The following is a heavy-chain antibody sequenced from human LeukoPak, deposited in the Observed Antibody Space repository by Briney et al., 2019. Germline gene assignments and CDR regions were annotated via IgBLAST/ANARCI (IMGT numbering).Heavy chain of an antibody. CDR2: IYYSGST. CDR1: GGSISSGDYY. CDR3: ARVSLQKLPNWFER. J-gene: IGHJ5*02. Sequence: SETLSLTCTVSGGSISSGDYYWSWIRQPRGKGLEWIGYIYYSGSTYNNPSLKSRVTISVDTSKNQFSLKLSSVTAADTAVYYCARVSLQKLPNWFERWGQGTLVTVSS. V-gene: IGHV4-30-4*08. D-gene: IGHD4-23*01.